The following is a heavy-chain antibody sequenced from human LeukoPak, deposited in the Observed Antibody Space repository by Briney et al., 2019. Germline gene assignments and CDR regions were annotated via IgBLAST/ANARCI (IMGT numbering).Heavy chain of an antibody. CDR3: AILLYYCSGGSCSHRHFDY. J-gene: IGHJ4*02. D-gene: IGHD2-15*01. V-gene: IGHV1-69*05. CDR1: GGTFSSYA. CDR2: IIPIFGTA. Sequence: SVKVSCKASGGTFSSYAISWVRQAPGQGLEWMGGIIPIFGTANYAQKFQGRVTITTDESTSTAYMELSSLRSEDTAVYYCAILLYYCSGGSCSHRHFDYWGQGTLVTVSS.